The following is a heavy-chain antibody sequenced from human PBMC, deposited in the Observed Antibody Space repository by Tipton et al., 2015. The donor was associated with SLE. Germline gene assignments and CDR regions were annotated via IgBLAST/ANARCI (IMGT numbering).Heavy chain of an antibody. CDR3: AKNSIDAVAYQGVPNPREDFDY. J-gene: IGHJ4*02. D-gene: IGHD3-10*01. Sequence: SGPEVKKPGSSVKVSCKASGGTFSNYGMHWVRQAPGKGLEWVAYIHFDGINKFYAESVKGRFSISRDISKNMVYLQMDSLRLEDTAIYYCAKNSIDAVAYQGVPNPREDFDYWGQGTLVTVSS. CDR2: IHFDGINK. CDR1: GGTFSNYG. V-gene: IGHV3-30*02.